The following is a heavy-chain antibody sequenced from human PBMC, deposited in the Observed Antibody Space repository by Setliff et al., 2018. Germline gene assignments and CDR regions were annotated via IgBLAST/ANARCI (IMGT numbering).Heavy chain of an antibody. D-gene: IGHD3-3*01. CDR3: AKVITVFGVVIMENWFDP. J-gene: IGHJ5*02. Sequence: ASVKVSCKASGYMFKSHGINWMRQAPGQGFEWMGWISTYNGNTKSAQKFQGRFTMTTDTSTSTAYMELSTLRSEDTAVYYCAKVITVFGVVIMENWFDPWGQGTLVTVSS. V-gene: IGHV1-18*04. CDR1: GYMFKSHG. CDR2: ISTYNGNT.